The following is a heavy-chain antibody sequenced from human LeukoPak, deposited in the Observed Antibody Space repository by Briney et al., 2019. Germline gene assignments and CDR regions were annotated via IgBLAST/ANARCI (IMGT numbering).Heavy chain of an antibody. Sequence: ASVKVSCTASGYTFTGYYIHWVRQAPGQGLEWMGWINPNRGGTNYAQKFQGRVTMTRDTSISTAYMQLSRLRSDDTGVYYCARGVSGSNWFDPWGQGTLVTVSS. CDR2: INPNRGGT. V-gene: IGHV1-2*02. J-gene: IGHJ5*02. CDR1: GYTFTGYY. CDR3: ARGVSGSNWFDP. D-gene: IGHD2-8*01.